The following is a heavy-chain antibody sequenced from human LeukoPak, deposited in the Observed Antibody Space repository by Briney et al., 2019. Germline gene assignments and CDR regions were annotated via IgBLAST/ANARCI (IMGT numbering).Heavy chain of an antibody. CDR3: ARLQWLSTPFFDY. CDR1: GASLRSGSYY. V-gene: IGHV4-61*02. J-gene: IGHJ4*02. D-gene: IGHD6-19*01. Sequence: TSETLSLTCTVSGASLRSGSYYWSWIRQPAGKGLEWIGRVYTSGSTNYNPSLKSRVNISLDTPKNQFSLKLISVTAADTAVYFCARLQWLSTPFFDYWGQGTLVTVSS. CDR2: VYTSGST.